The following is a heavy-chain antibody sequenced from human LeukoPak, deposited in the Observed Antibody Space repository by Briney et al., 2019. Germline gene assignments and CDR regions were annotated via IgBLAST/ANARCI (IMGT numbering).Heavy chain of an antibody. Sequence: SETLSLTCTVSDGSISSNYWSWIRQPPGKGLEWIGYIFYSGSTNYNPSLKSRVTVSIDTSKNQFSLKLSSVTAADTAVYYCARDPAQLDYWGQGTLVTVSS. CDR2: IFYSGST. CDR1: DGSISSNY. D-gene: IGHD6-13*01. V-gene: IGHV4-59*01. J-gene: IGHJ4*02. CDR3: ARDPAQLDY.